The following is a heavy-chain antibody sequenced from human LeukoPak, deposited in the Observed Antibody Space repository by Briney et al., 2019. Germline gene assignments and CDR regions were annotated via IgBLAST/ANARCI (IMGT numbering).Heavy chain of an antibody. CDR1: GGSFSGYY. CDR2: INHSGST. D-gene: IGHD4-17*01. Sequence: SETLSLTCAVYGGSFSGYYWSWIRQPPGKGLEWIGEINHSGSTNYNPSLKSRVTISVDTSKNQFSLKLSSVTAADTAVYYCARGGDYGDYNDAFDIWGQGTMVTVSS. J-gene: IGHJ3*02. V-gene: IGHV4-34*01. CDR3: ARGGDYGDYNDAFDI.